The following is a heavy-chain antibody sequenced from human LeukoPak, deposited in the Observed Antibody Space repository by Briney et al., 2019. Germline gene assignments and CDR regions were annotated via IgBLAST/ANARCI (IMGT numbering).Heavy chain of an antibody. J-gene: IGHJ4*02. V-gene: IGHV3-33*01. Sequence: GRSLRLSCAASGFTFSSYGMHWVRQAPGKGLEWVAVVWYDGSKKDYAESVKGRFSISRDDSESRLYLQMNSLRAEDTAVYCCARDISRHTYYLDYWGQGTLVTVSS. CDR1: GFTFSSYG. D-gene: IGHD1-1*01. CDR2: VWYDGSKK. CDR3: ARDISRHTYYLDY.